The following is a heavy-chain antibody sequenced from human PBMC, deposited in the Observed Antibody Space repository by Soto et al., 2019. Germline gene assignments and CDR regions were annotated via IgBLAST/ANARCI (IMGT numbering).Heavy chain of an antibody. D-gene: IGHD5-12*01. V-gene: IGHV3-20*04. CDR1: GFTFDDYG. CDR3: ARSSGYGNYYYYGIDV. J-gene: IGHJ6*02. CDR2: INWNGGST. Sequence: EVQLVESGGGVVRPGGSLRLSCAASGFTFDDYGMSWVRQAPGKGLEWVSGINWNGGSTGYADSVKGRFTISRDNAKNSLYLPMNSLRAEDTALYYCARSSGYGNYYYYGIDVWGQGTTVTVSS.